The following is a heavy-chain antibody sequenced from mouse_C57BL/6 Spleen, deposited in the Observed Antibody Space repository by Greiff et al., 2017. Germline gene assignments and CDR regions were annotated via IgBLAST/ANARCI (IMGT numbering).Heavy chain of an antibody. D-gene: IGHD1-1*01. CDR2: ISYDGSN. Sequence: EVQLQESGPGLVKPSQSLSLTCSVTGYSITRGYYWNWIRQFPGNKLEWMGYISYDGSNNYNPSLKNRISITRDTSKNQFFLKLNSVTTEDTATYYCARDGYYGSSYGYWGQGTTLTVSS. CDR3: ARDGYYGSSYGY. V-gene: IGHV3-6*01. CDR1: GYSITRGYY. J-gene: IGHJ2*01.